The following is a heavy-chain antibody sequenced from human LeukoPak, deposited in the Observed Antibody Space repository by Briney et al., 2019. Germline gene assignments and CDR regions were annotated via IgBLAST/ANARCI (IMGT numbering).Heavy chain of an antibody. CDR3: ARVGRYSELLNWFDP. V-gene: IGHV1-69*04. Sequence: EASVKVSCKASGYTFTSYGISWVRQAPGQGLEWMGRIIPIFGIANYAQKFQGRVTITADKSTSTAYMELSSLRSEDTAVYYCARVGRYSELLNWFDPWGQGTLVTVSS. CDR1: GYTFTSYG. D-gene: IGHD2-15*01. J-gene: IGHJ5*02. CDR2: IIPIFGIA.